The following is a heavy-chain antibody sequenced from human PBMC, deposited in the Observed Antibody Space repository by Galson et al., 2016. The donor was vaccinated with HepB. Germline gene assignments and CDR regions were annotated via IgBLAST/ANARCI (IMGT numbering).Heavy chain of an antibody. Sequence: SLRLSCAASGFTSSSYAMNWVRQAPGKGLEWVSSIRASGGGPTYADSVTGRFTISRDTSKNTLYLQMNRLRADDTAVYYCAKISVDGYSRRWGGAFDIWGQGTVVTVSS. CDR1: GFTSSSYA. V-gene: IGHV3-23*01. CDR2: IRASGGGP. J-gene: IGHJ3*02. D-gene: IGHD5-12*01. CDR3: AKISVDGYSRRWGGAFDI.